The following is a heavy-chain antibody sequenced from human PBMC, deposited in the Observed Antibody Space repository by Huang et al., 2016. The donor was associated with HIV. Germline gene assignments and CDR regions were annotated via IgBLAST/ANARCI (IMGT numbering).Heavy chain of an antibody. D-gene: IGHD6-13*01. CDR1: GFTFRNHW. J-gene: IGHJ6*03. V-gene: IGHV3-74*01. CDR3: AKNPSITAVDNDYYYYYMDV. Sequence: EVQLVESGGGLVQPGGSLRLSCAASGFTFRNHWMHWVRQAPGKGLEWVSRSKSDGRDTSHADAVKGRFTISRDNAQNTVHLHMNSLRAEDTAVYFCAKNPSITAVDNDYYYYYMDVWGKGTTVTVS. CDR2: SKSDGRDT.